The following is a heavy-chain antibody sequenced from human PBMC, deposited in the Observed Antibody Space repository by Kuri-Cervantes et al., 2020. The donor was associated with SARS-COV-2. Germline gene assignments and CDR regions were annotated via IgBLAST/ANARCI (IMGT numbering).Heavy chain of an antibody. D-gene: IGHD2-15*01. Sequence: SETLSLTCAVYGGSFSGYYWSWIRQPPGKGLEWIGEINHSGSTNYNPSLKSRVTISVDTSKNQFSLKLSSVTAADTAVYYCVRHNNCSGGSCYAGPFDYWGQGTLVTVSS. CDR2: INHSGST. CDR1: GGSFSGYY. V-gene: IGHV4-34*01. CDR3: VRHNNCSGGSCYAGPFDY. J-gene: IGHJ4*02.